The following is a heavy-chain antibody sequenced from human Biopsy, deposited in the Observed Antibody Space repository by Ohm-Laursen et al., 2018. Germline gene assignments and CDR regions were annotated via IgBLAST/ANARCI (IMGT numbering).Heavy chain of an antibody. CDR3: ARVAGGYAYYYGMDV. D-gene: IGHD5-12*01. CDR1: GYSVTNDYY. CDR2: IYYDGIT. V-gene: IGHV4-38-2*01. J-gene: IGHJ6*02. Sequence: SQTLSLTCAVSGYSVTNDYYWGWIRQPLGKGLEWIGNIYYDGITYYNPSLKSRDAMSVDTSKNHFSLRLTSVTAADTAVYYCARVAGGYAYYYGMDVWGQGTTVIVSS.